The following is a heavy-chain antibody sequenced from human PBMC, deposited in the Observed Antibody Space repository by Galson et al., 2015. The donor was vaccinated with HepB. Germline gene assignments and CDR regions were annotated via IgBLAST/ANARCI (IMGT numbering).Heavy chain of an antibody. Sequence: SVKVSCKASGYTFTSYAMNWVRQAPGQGLEWMGWINTNTGNPTYAQGFTGRFVFSLDTSVSTAYLQISSLKAEDTAVYYCARGTTVTTTSVGAYWGQGTLVTVSS. CDR1: GYTFTSYA. J-gene: IGHJ4*02. CDR3: ARGTTVTTTSVGAY. V-gene: IGHV7-4-1*02. D-gene: IGHD4-17*01. CDR2: INTNTGNP.